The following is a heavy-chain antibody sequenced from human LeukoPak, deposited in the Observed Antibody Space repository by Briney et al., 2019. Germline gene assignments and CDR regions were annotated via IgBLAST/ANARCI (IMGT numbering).Heavy chain of an antibody. V-gene: IGHV3-23*01. D-gene: IGHD3-22*01. CDR1: GFTFSIYA. Sequence: GGSLRLSCAASGFTFSIYAMSWVRQAPGKGLEWVSAISGSGGSTYYADSVKGRFTISRDNSKNTLYLQMNSLRAEDTAVYYCSRFYSSGWASGAFDIWGQGTMVTVSS. CDR3: SRFYSSGWASGAFDI. J-gene: IGHJ3*02. CDR2: ISGSGGST.